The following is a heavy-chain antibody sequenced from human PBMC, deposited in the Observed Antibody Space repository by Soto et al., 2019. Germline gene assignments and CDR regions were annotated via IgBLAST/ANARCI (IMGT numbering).Heavy chain of an antibody. V-gene: IGHV4-39*01. Sequence: PSETLSLTCTVSGGSISSSSYCWGWIRKPPGKGLEWIGSIYYSGSTYYNPSLKSRVTISVDTSKNQFSLKLSSVTAADTAVYYCASPWYYDSSGYYSWGQGTHVTVSS. CDR3: ASPWYYDSSGYYS. CDR2: IYYSGST. D-gene: IGHD3-22*01. J-gene: IGHJ4*02. CDR1: GGSISSSSYC.